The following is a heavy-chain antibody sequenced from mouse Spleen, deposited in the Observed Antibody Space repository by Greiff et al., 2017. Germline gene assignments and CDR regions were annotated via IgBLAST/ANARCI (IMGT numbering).Heavy chain of an antibody. CDR1: GFTFSSYA. CDR3: ARQGITYFDY. V-gene: IGHV5-9*04. CDR2: ISSGGGNT. D-gene: IGHD1-3*01. J-gene: IGHJ2*01. Sequence: EVKLVESGGGLVKLGGSLKLSCAASGFTFSSYAMSWVRQTPEKRLEWVATISSGGGNTYYPDSVKGRFTISRDNAKNTLYLQMSSLKSEDTAMYYCARQGITYFDYWGQGTTLTVSS.